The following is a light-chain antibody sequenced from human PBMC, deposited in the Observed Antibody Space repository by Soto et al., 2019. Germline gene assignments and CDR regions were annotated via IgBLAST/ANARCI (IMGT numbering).Light chain of an antibody. CDR3: QKYGSSPWT. CDR1: QSVSSSY. V-gene: IGKV3-20*01. Sequence: EIVMPHSPATLSVSPGERSTLSCRSSQSVSSSYLAWYQQKPGQAPRLLIYGASSRATGIPDRLSGSGSGTDFTLTISRLEPEDFAVYYCQKYGSSPWTFGQGTKVDIK. CDR2: GAS. J-gene: IGKJ1*01.